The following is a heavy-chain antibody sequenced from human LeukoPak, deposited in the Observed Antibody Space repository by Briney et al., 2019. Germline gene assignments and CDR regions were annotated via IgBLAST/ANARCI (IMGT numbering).Heavy chain of an antibody. CDR2: INPNSGGT. D-gene: IGHD6-13*01. V-gene: IGHV1-2*02. CDR1: GYTFTGYY. Sequence: GASVKVSCKASGYTFTGYYMHWVRQAPGQALEWMGWINPNSGGTNYAQKFQGRVTMTRDTSISTAYMELSRLRSDDTAVYYCARDPIAGDYYYYMDFWGKGTTVTVSS. CDR3: ARDPIAGDYYYYMDF. J-gene: IGHJ6*03.